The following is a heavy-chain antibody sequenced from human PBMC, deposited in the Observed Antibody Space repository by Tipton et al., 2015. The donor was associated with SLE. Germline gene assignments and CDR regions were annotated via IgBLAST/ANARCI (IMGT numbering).Heavy chain of an antibody. J-gene: IGHJ4*02. Sequence: SLRLSCAASGFTFSTYEMNWVRQAPGKGLEFVSYITSSGTGILYADSVKGRFTISRDNAKNSLYLQMNSLRAEDTAVYYCARPAGDYWGRGTLVTVSS. V-gene: IGHV3-48*03. CDR2: ITSSGTGI. CDR3: ARPAGDY. CDR1: GFTFSTYE.